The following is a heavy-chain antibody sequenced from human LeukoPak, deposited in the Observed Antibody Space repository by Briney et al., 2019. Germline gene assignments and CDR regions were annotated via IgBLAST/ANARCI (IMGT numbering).Heavy chain of an antibody. Sequence: GESLKISCKGSGYSFTTYWIGWVRQMPGKGLEWMGIIYPGDSDTRYSPSLQGQVTISADKSISTAYLQWSSLKASDTAMYYCARVSGWYKGYFDYWGQGTLVTVSS. CDR1: GYSFTTYW. V-gene: IGHV5-51*01. CDR2: IYPGDSDT. D-gene: IGHD6-19*01. J-gene: IGHJ4*02. CDR3: ARVSGWYKGYFDY.